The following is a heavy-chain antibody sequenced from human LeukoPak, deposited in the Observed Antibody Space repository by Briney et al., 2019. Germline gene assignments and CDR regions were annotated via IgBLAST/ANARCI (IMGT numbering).Heavy chain of an antibody. V-gene: IGHV4-59*01. CDR3: ARGADSSGYYTYYYYYGMDA. Sequence: SETLSLTCTVSGGSISSYYWSWIRQPPGKGLEWIGYIYYSGSTNYNPSLKSRVTISVDTSKNQFSLKLSSVTAADTAVYYCARGADSSGYYTYYYYYGMDAWGQGTTVTVSS. CDR1: GGSISSYY. J-gene: IGHJ6*02. CDR2: IYYSGST. D-gene: IGHD3-22*01.